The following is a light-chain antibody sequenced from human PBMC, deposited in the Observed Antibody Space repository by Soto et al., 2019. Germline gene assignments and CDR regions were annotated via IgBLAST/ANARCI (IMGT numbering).Light chain of an antibody. Sequence: IVLTQSTGTLSLSPGERATLSCRASQSVSSRYLAWYQQKPGQAPRLLIYGASSRATCIPDRFSGSGSGTNFTLTISRLEPEDFAVYYCQQYGGSPPYTFGQGTKLEIK. CDR3: QQYGGSPPYT. CDR1: QSVSSRY. J-gene: IGKJ2*01. CDR2: GAS. V-gene: IGKV3-20*01.